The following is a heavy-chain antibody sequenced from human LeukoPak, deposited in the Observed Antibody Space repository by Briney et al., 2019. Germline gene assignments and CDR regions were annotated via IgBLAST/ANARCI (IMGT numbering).Heavy chain of an antibody. J-gene: IGHJ4*02. CDR3: AKDPKPSSDYYYTPWADY. V-gene: IGHV3-23*01. CDR2: ISSSGGSK. CDR1: GFTFINYA. Sequence: GGSLRLSCAASGFTFINYAMSWVRQAPGKGLEWVSGISSSGGSKCYADSVKGRFTISRDNSKNTLYLQLNSLGVEDTAVYYCAKDPKPSSDYYYTPWADYWGQGTLVTVSS. D-gene: IGHD3-22*01.